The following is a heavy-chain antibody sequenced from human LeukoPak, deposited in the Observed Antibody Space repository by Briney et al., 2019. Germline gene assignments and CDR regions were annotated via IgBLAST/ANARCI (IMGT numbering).Heavy chain of an antibody. CDR2: IGGDGSGT. CDR1: GLTFSSYW. J-gene: IGHJ4*02. D-gene: IGHD6-13*01. Sequence: GGSLRLPCAPSGLTFSSYWMHWVRQTPGKGLVWVSRIGGDGSGTAYADSVKGRFTVSRDNAKNTLYLQMNTLRAEDTAVYYCARDRAATDLDYWGQGTLVTVSS. V-gene: IGHV3-74*01. CDR3: ARDRAATDLDY.